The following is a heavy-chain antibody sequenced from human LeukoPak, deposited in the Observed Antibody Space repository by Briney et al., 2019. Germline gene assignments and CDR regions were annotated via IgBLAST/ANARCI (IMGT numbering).Heavy chain of an antibody. CDR2: IIPIFGTA. CDR1: GGTFSSYA. Sequence: ASVKVSCKASGGTFSSYAISWVRQAPGQGLEWMGGIIPIFGTANYAQKFQGRVTITTDESTSTAYMELSSLRSEDTAVYYCARGYRLRANWFDPWGQGTLVTVSS. D-gene: IGHD2-8*01. CDR3: ARGYRLRANWFDP. J-gene: IGHJ5*02. V-gene: IGHV1-69*05.